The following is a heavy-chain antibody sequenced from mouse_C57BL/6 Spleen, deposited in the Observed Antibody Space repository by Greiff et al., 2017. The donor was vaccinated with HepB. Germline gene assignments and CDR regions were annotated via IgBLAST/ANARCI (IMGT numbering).Heavy chain of an antibody. CDR2: IRLKSDNYAT. D-gene: IGHD4-1*01. J-gene: IGHJ4*01. CDR3: TGRLGRRGYAMDY. Sequence: EVKVVESGGGLVQPGGSMKLSCVASGFTFRNYWMNWVRQSPEKGLEWVAQIRLKSDNYATHYAESVKGRFTISRDDSKSSVYLQMNNLRAEDTGIYYCTGRLGRRGYAMDYWGQGTSVTVSS. CDR1: GFTFRNYW. V-gene: IGHV6-3*01.